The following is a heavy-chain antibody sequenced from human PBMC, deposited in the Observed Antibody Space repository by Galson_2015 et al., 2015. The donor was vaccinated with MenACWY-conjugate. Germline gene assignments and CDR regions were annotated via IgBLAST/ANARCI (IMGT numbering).Heavy chain of an antibody. D-gene: IGHD1-26*01. CDR3: VRQVGHFDY. Sequence: CAISGDSVSSHSAAWTWIRQSPARGLEWLGRTFYRSKWYNDYAVSVKSRITINPDTSKNQFSLQLTSVTPEDTAVYYCVRQVGHFDYWGQGTLVTVSS. J-gene: IGHJ4*02. CDR1: GDSVSSHSAA. V-gene: IGHV6-1*01. CDR2: TFYRSKWYN.